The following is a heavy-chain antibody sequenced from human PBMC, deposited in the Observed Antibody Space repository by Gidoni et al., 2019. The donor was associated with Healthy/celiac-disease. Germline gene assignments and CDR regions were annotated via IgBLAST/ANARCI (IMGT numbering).Heavy chain of an antibody. Sequence: QVQLQESGPGLVKPSQTLSLTCPVSGGSISSGGYYWSWIRQHPGKGLEWIGYIYYSGSTYYNPSLKSRVTISVDTSKNQFSLKLSSVTAADTAVYYCARAGTPTSSTLFDYWGQGTLVTVSS. V-gene: IGHV4-31*03. CDR1: GGSISSGGYY. CDR2: IYYSGST. D-gene: IGHD1-1*01. CDR3: ARAGTPTSSTLFDY. J-gene: IGHJ4*02.